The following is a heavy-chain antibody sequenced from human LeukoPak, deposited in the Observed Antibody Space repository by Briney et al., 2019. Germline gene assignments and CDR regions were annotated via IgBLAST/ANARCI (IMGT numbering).Heavy chain of an antibody. V-gene: IGHV1-2*02. CDR3: ATLGDISGYYLRDY. J-gene: IGHJ4*02. CDR2: INPNSGGT. Sequence: ASVTVSCTASGYTFTGYYMHWVRQAPGQGLEWMGWINPNSGGTNYAQKFQGRVTMTRDTSISTAYMELSGLRSDDTAIYYCATLGDISGYYLRDYWGQGTLVTVSS. D-gene: IGHD3-22*01. CDR1: GYTFTGYY.